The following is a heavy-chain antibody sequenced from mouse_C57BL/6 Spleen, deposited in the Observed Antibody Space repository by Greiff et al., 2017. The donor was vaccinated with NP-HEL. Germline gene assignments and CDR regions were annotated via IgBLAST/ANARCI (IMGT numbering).Heavy chain of an antibody. V-gene: IGHV1-82*01. Sequence: QVQLQQSGPELVKPGASVKISCKASGYAFSSSWMNWVKQRPGKGLEWIGRIYPGDGDTNYNGKFKGKATLTVDTSSSTAYMQLSSLTSEDSAVYYCARGVPASGWYFDVWGTGTTVTVSS. CDR1: GYAFSSSW. J-gene: IGHJ1*03. D-gene: IGHD3-1*01. CDR3: ARGVPASGWYFDV. CDR2: IYPGDGDT.